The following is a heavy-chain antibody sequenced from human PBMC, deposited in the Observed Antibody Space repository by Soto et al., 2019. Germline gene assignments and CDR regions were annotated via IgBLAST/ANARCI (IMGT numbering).Heavy chain of an antibody. Sequence: QLQLQESGPGLVKPSETLSLTCTVSGGSISSSSYYWGWIRQPPGKGLEWIGSIYYSGSTYYNPSLKSRVPISVETSKNQFSLKLSSVTAADTAVYYCARHSEGIAARPGMDVWGKGTTVTVSS. CDR2: IYYSGST. V-gene: IGHV4-39*01. CDR1: GGSISSSSYY. J-gene: IGHJ6*03. CDR3: ARHSEGIAARPGMDV. D-gene: IGHD6-6*01.